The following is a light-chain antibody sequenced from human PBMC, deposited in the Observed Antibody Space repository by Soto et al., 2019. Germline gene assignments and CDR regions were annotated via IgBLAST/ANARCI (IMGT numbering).Light chain of an antibody. CDR2: DAS. J-gene: IGKJ1*01. CDR1: QNINNW. Sequence: QMPQSPSTLSASVGARVTITCRASQNINNWVAWYQQKPGKAPKFLIYDASTLQRGVPSRFSGSGFGTEFSLTISILQPDDFGSYYCQHTRTFGKGTKVELK. CDR3: QHTRT. V-gene: IGKV1-5*01.